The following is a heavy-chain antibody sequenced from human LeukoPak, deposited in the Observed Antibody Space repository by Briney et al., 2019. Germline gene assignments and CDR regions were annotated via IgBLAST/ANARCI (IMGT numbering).Heavy chain of an antibody. CDR3: AKAAGGKTFGEVIVSTHRPNIDY. CDR2: IYSGGNT. Sequence: GGSLRLSCAASGFTVSSNYMSWVRQAPGRGLEWVSVIYSGGNTYYADSVKGRFTISRDNSKNTLYLQMNSLRAEDTAVYYCAKAAGGKTFGEVIVSTHRPNIDYWGQGTLVTVSS. J-gene: IGHJ4*02. CDR1: GFTVSSNY. D-gene: IGHD3-16*02. V-gene: IGHV3-66*01.